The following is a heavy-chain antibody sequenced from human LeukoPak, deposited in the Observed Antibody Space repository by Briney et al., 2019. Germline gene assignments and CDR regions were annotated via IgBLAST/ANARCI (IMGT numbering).Heavy chain of an antibody. Sequence: ASVKVSCKASGYTFTGYYMHWVRQAPGQGLEWMGWINPNSGGTNYAQKFQGRVTMTRDTSISTAYMELSRLKASDTAMYYCARLWFGELQAPYYYYGMDVWGQGTTVTVSS. CDR2: INPNSGGT. D-gene: IGHD3-10*01. CDR3: ARLWFGELQAPYYYYGMDV. CDR1: GYTFTGYY. V-gene: IGHV1-2*02. J-gene: IGHJ6*02.